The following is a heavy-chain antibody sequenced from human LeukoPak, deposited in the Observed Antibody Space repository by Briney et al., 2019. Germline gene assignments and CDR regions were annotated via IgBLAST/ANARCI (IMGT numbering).Heavy chain of an antibody. D-gene: IGHD1-1*01. Sequence: GGSLRLSCAASGFTFSSYSMNWDRQAPGKGLEWVGRIKKAADGGTTDYTESVKGRFTMSRDDSKKTLFLQMDSLKLEDTAIYYCATGNGGYYDFWGQGTLVTVSS. J-gene: IGHJ4*02. CDR1: GFTFSSYS. V-gene: IGHV3-15*05. CDR2: IKKAADGGTT. CDR3: ATGNGGYYDF.